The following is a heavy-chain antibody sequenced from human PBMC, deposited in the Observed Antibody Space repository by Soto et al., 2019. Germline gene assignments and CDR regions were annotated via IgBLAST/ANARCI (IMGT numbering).Heavy chain of an antibody. J-gene: IGHJ3*02. D-gene: IGHD4-17*01. CDR1: GGSISSGGYY. CDR2: IYYSGST. CDR3: AREGFYGDYGRGTEDAFDI. V-gene: IGHV4-31*03. Sequence: QVPLQESGPGLVKPSQTLSLTCTVSGGSISSGGYYWSWIRQHPGKGLEWIGYIYYSGSTYYNPSLKSRVTISVDTSKNQFSLKLSSVTAADTAVYYCAREGFYGDYGRGTEDAFDIWGQGTMVTVSS.